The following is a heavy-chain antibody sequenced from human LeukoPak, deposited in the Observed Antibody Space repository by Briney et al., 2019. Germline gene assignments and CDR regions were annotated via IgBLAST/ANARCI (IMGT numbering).Heavy chain of an antibody. D-gene: IGHD2-2*03. Sequence: GGSLRLSCAASGFTFSSSALSWVRQAPGKGLEWVSTIGLSTTGYYADSVKGRFTISRDNAKNTLYLQMNSLRAEDTAVYYCAKMGIVVVPAANPPDYWGQGTLVTVSS. J-gene: IGHJ4*02. CDR3: AKMGIVVVPAANPPDY. CDR1: GFTFSSSA. V-gene: IGHV3-23*01. CDR2: IGLSTTG.